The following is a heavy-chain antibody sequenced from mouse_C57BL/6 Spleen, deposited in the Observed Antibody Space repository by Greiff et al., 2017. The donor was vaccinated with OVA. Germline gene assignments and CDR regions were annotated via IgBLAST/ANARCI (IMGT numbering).Heavy chain of an antibody. Sequence: VQLKESGPGLVKPSQSLSLTCSVTGYSITSGYYWNWIRQFPGNKLEWMGYISYDGSNNYNPSLKNRISITRDTSKNQFFLKLNSVTTEDTATYYCARDSDAMDYWGQGTSVTVSS. D-gene: IGHD3-1*01. CDR2: ISYDGSN. V-gene: IGHV3-6*01. CDR1: GYSITSGYY. CDR3: ARDSDAMDY. J-gene: IGHJ4*01.